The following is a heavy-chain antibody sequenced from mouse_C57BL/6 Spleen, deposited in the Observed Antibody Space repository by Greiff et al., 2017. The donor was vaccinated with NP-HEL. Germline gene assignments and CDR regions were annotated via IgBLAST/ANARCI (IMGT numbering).Heavy chain of an antibody. CDR3: ARPPRGGFWYFDV. V-gene: IGHV1-19*01. J-gene: IGHJ1*03. CDR2: INPYNGGT. CDR1: GYTFTDYY. Sequence: VQLQQSGPVLVKPGASVKMSCKASGYTFTDYYMNWVKQSHGKSLEWIGVINPYNGGTSYNQKFKGKATLTVDKSSSTAYMELNSLTSEDSAVYYCARPPRGGFWYFDVWGTGTTVTVSS.